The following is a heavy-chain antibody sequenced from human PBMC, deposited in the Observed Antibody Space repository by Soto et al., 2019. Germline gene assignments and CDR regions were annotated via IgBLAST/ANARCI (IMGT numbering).Heavy chain of an antibody. Sequence: SETLSLTCAVYGGSFSGYYWSWIRQPPGKGLEWIGEINHSGSTNYNPSLKSRVTISVDTSKNQFSLKLSSVTAADTAVYYCARGYSGSYDYYYYYGMDVWGQGTTVS. CDR1: GGSFSGYY. J-gene: IGHJ6*02. V-gene: IGHV4-34*01. CDR3: ARGYSGSYDYYYYYGMDV. CDR2: INHSGST. D-gene: IGHD1-26*01.